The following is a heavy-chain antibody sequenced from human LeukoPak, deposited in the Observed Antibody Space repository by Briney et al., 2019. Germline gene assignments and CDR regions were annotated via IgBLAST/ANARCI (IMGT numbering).Heavy chain of an antibody. CDR2: IYYSGST. V-gene: IGHV4-61*05. CDR1: GGSISSSSYY. D-gene: IGHD4-17*01. CDR3: ARHAGLKDYGDYWISGLGV. J-gene: IGHJ4*02. Sequence: SETLSLTCTVSGGSISSSSYYWSWIRQPPGKGLEWIGYIYYSGSTNYNPSLKSRVTISVDTSKNQFSLKLSSVTAADTAVYYCARHAGLKDYGDYWISGLGVWGQGTLVTVSS.